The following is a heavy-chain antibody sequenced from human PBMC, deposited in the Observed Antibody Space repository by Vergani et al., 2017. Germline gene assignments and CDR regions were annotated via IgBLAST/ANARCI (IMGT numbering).Heavy chain of an antibody. CDR3: ARDHYYDSSGHDAFDI. D-gene: IGHD3-22*01. CDR1: GFTFSSYS. J-gene: IGHJ3*02. V-gene: IGHV3-48*01. Sequence: EVQLVESGGGLVQPGGSLRLSCAASGFTFSSYSMNWVRQAPGKGLEWVSYISSSSSTIYYADSVKGRFTISRDNSKNTLYLQMNSLRAEDTAVYYCARDHYYDSSGHDAFDIWGQGTMVTVSS. CDR2: ISSSSSTI.